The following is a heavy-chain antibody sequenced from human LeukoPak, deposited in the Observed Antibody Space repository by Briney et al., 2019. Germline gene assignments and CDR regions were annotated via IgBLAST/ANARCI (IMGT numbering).Heavy chain of an antibody. J-gene: IGHJ6*02. V-gene: IGHV3-30*18. CDR3: AKDESSGWYFYYYGMDV. CDR2: ISYDGSNK. Sequence: GGSLRLSCAASGFTFSSYGMHWVRQAPGKGLEWVAVISYDGSNKYYADSVKGRFTISRDNSKNTLYLQVNSLRAEDTAVYYCAKDESSGWYFYYYGMDVWGQGTTVTVSS. D-gene: IGHD6-19*01. CDR1: GFTFSSYG.